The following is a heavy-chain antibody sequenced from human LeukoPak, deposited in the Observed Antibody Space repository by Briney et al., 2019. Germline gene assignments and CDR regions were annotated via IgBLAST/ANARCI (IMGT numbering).Heavy chain of an antibody. V-gene: IGHV3-21*01. CDR1: GFTFSSYS. Sequence: PGGSLRLSCGASGFTFSSYSMNWVRQAPGKGPEWVSSISSSSSYIYYADSVKGRFTISRDNAKNSLYLQMNSLRAEDTAVYYCARVGVVPASNYYYYGMDVWGQGTTVTVSS. J-gene: IGHJ6*02. CDR3: ARVGVVPASNYYYYGMDV. D-gene: IGHD2-2*01. CDR2: ISSSSSYI.